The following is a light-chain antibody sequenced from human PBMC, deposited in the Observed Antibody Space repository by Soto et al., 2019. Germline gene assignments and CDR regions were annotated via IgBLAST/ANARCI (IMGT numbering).Light chain of an antibody. CDR1: QSVGTY. CDR2: GAS. V-gene: IGKV3-15*01. Sequence: EIVMTQSPATLSVSPGERATLSCRASQSVGTYLAWYQQKPGQAPRLLIYGASTRAAGISPRFSGGGSGTAVTLPISSLQSEDFVVYYCQQYNDCPRTFGQGTKVGI. CDR3: QQYNDCPRT. J-gene: IGKJ1*01.